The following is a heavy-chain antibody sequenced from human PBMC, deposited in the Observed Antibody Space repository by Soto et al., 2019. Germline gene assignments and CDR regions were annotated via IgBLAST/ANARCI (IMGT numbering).Heavy chain of an antibody. CDR1: GFTFSSYA. Sequence: QVQLVESGGGVVQPGRTLRLSCAASGFTFSSYAMHWVRQAPGKGLEWVALISYDGRNKYYADSVKGRFTISRDNSKNTLYLQMNSLRAEDTAVYYCARDKRDLPFLEWSYYFDYWGQGTLVTVSS. V-gene: IGHV3-30*04. CDR2: ISYDGRNK. J-gene: IGHJ4*02. D-gene: IGHD3-3*01. CDR3: ARDKRDLPFLEWSYYFDY.